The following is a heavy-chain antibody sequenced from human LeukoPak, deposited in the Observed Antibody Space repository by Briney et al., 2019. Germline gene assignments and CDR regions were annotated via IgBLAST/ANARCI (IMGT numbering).Heavy chain of an antibody. J-gene: IGHJ4*02. CDR1: GGSISSYY. CDR3: ARERDGYPQY. D-gene: IGHD5-24*01. CDR2: IYYSGST. Sequence: SETLSLTCTVSGGSISSYYWSWIRQPPGKGLEWIGYIYYSGSTNYNPSLKSRVTISVDTSKNQFSLKLSSVTAADTAVYYCARERDGYPQYWGQGTLVTVSS. V-gene: IGHV4-59*01.